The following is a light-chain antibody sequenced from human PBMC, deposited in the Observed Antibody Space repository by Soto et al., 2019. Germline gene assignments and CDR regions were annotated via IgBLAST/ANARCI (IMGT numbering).Light chain of an antibody. CDR3: AALDDSLNGPV. V-gene: IGLV1-44*01. Sequence: QSVLTQPPSASGTPGQRVTISCSGSSSNIGSNTVNWYQQLPGTAPKLLIYSNNQRPSGVPDRFSGSKSDTSASLAISGLQSEDEADYYCAALDDSLNGPVFGTGTKLTVL. CDR1: SSNIGSNT. J-gene: IGLJ1*01. CDR2: SNN.